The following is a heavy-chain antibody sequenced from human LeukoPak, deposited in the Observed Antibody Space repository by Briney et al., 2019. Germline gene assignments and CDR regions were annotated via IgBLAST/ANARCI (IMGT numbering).Heavy chain of an antibody. J-gene: IGHJ4*02. D-gene: IGHD1-26*01. V-gene: IGHV3-30*02. CDR3: AKHGGYSGSYRGFDY. CDR1: GFTFSGFG. Sequence: GGSLRLSCAASGFTFSGFGMHWVRQAPGKGLEWVAFIRYDGSNEYYADSVKGRFTISRDNSKNTLYLQMNSLRAEDTAVYYCAKHGGYSGSYRGFDYWGQGTLVTVSS. CDR2: IRYDGSNE.